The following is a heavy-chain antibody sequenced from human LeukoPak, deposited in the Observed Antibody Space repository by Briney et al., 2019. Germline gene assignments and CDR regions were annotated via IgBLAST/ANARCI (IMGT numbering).Heavy chain of an antibody. J-gene: IGHJ4*02. CDR2: ISSTSGYI. Sequence: GGSLRLSCAASGFSFNTYSMDWVRQAPGKGLEWVSSISSTSGYIYYADSVKGRFTISRDNAKNSLYLQMNSLRAEDTAVYYCARDAGITGTTEFDYWGQGTLVTVSS. V-gene: IGHV3-21*01. D-gene: IGHD1-7*01. CDR1: GFSFNTYS. CDR3: ARDAGITGTTEFDY.